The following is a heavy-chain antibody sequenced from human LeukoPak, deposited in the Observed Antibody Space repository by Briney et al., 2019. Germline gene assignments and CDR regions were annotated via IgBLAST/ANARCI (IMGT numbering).Heavy chain of an antibody. CDR2: ISSSGSTI. J-gene: IGHJ4*02. Sequence: GGSLRLSCAASGFTFSDYYMSWIRQAPGKGLEWVSYISSSGSTIYYADSVKGRFTISRDNAKNSLYLQMNSLRAEDTAVYYCTTRPPTYYYDTPLDYWGQGTLVTVSS. V-gene: IGHV3-11*01. D-gene: IGHD3-22*01. CDR3: TTRPPTYYYDTPLDY. CDR1: GFTFSDYY.